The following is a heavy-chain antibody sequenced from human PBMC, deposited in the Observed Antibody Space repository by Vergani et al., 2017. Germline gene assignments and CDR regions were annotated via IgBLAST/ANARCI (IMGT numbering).Heavy chain of an antibody. CDR3: AKSREYYDSSGRSAFDI. D-gene: IGHD3-22*01. Sequence: EVQLLESGGGLVQPGGSLRRSCAASGVTFSSYAMSWVRQAPGKGVEWVSAISGSGGSTYYADSVKGRFTISRDNSKNTLYLQMNSLRAEDTAVYYCAKSREYYDSSGRSAFDIWGQGTMVTVSS. CDR2: ISGSGGST. CDR1: GVTFSSYA. J-gene: IGHJ3*02. V-gene: IGHV3-23*01.